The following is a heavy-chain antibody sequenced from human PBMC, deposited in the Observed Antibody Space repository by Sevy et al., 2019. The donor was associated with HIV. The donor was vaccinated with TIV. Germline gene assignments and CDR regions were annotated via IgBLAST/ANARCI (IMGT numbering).Heavy chain of an antibody. CDR3: TRETTYYDASGPVPGDI. CDR2: MRKDGITT. J-gene: IGHJ3*02. D-gene: IGHD3-16*01. V-gene: IGHV3-30*02. Sequence: GGSLRLSCAASIFTFKIYGMQWVRQAPGKGLEWVAYMRKDGITTYYADSVKGRFTISRDSSKNTLYLQMNSLRIEDAALYYCTRETTYYDASGPVPGDIWGQGTMVTVS. CDR1: IFTFKIYG.